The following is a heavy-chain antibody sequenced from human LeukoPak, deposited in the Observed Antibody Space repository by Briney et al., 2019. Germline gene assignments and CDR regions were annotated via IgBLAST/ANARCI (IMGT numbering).Heavy chain of an antibody. CDR3: ARSDPDPAPTLDDY. D-gene: IGHD4-17*01. Sequence: VGSLGLSCAASAFTFDDYGMSWVRQAPGKGLEWVSGINWNGGSTGYADSVKGRFTISRDNAKNSLYLQMNSLRAEDTALYYCARSDPDPAPTLDDYCGQGTLVTVSS. V-gene: IGHV3-20*04. J-gene: IGHJ4*02. CDR2: INWNGGST. CDR1: AFTFDDYG.